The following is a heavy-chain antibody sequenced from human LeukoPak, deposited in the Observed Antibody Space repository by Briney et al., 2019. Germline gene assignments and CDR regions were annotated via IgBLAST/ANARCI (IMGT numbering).Heavy chain of an antibody. Sequence: SETLSLTCTVSGGSISSYYWSWIRQPPGKGLEWIGYIYYSGSTNYNPSLKSRVTISVDTSKNQLSLKLSSVTAADTAVYYCARLSGYDSSGYYYLYYFDYWGQGTLVTVSS. CDR3: ARLSGYDSSGYYYLYYFDY. CDR1: GGSISSYY. V-gene: IGHV4-59*01. D-gene: IGHD3-22*01. CDR2: IYYSGST. J-gene: IGHJ4*02.